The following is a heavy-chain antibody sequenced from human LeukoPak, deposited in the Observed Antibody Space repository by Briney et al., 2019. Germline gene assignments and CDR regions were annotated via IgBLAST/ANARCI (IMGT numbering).Heavy chain of an antibody. CDR1: GFTFSNYA. D-gene: IGHD3-10*01. Sequence: PGGSLRLSCAASGFTFSNYAMHWVRQAPGKGLEWVANIKQDGSEKYYVDSVKGRFTISRDNAKNSLYLQMNSLRAEDTVVYYCARVRITMVRGVIIAYFDYWGQGTLVTVSS. CDR2: IKQDGSEK. J-gene: IGHJ4*02. V-gene: IGHV3-7*01. CDR3: ARVRITMVRGVIIAYFDY.